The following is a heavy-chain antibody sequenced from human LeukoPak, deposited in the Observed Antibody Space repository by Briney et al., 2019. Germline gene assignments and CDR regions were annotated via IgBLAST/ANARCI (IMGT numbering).Heavy chain of an antibody. CDR1: GGSISSGGYY. CDR2: IYYSGST. D-gene: IGHD5-18*01. Sequence: SETLSLTCTVSGGSISSGGYYWSWIRQHPGKGLEWIGYIYYSGSTYYNPSLKSRVTISVDTSKNQFSLKLSSVTAADTAVYYCARVLVDTAMANGYWGQGTLVTVSS. J-gene: IGHJ4*02. CDR3: ARVLVDTAMANGY. V-gene: IGHV4-31*03.